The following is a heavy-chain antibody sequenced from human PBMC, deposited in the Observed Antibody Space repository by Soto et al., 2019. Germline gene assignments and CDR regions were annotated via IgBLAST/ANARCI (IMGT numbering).Heavy chain of an antibody. CDR1: GYTFTSYA. V-gene: IGHV7-4-1*01. D-gene: IGHD1-26*01. J-gene: IGHJ6*02. CDR2: INTNTGNP. CDR3: ARDHSYYYYYYGMDV. Sequence: GASVKVSCKASGYTFTSYAMNWVRQAPGQGLEWMGWINTNTGNPTYAQGFTGRFVFSLDTSVSTAYLQICSLKAEDTAVYYCARDHSYYYYYYGMDVWGQGTTVTVSS.